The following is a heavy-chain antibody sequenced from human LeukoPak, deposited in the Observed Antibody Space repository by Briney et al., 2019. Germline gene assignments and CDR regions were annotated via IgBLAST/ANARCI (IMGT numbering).Heavy chain of an antibody. V-gene: IGHV3-7*05. Sequence: PGGSLRLSCAASGFTFSSSWMSWVRQAPGKGLEWVANIKHDGTEKYYVDSVKGRFTISRDNANNSLYLRMNSLRAEDTAVYYCARLRGWYFDYWGQGTLVTVSP. CDR2: IKHDGTEK. CDR3: ARLRGWYFDY. D-gene: IGHD6-19*01. J-gene: IGHJ4*02. CDR1: GFTFSSSW.